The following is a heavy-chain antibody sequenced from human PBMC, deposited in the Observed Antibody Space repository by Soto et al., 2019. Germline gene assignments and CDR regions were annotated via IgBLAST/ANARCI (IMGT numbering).Heavy chain of an antibody. CDR2: INPNSGGT. Sequence: ASVKVSCKASGYTFTGYYMHWVRQAPGQGLEWMGWINPNSGGTNYAQKFQGWVTMTRDTSISTAYMELSRLRSDDTAVYYCAREAISIFGVVYYYGMDVWGQGTTVTV. J-gene: IGHJ6*02. V-gene: IGHV1-2*04. CDR1: GYTFTGYY. D-gene: IGHD3-3*01. CDR3: AREAISIFGVVYYYGMDV.